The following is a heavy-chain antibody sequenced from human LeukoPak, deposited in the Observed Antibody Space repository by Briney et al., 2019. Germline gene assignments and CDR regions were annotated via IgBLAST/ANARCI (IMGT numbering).Heavy chain of an antibody. CDR3: AQGGHDYNPFYY. D-gene: IGHD4-11*01. CDR2: IKGGGGDP. V-gene: IGHV3-23*01. Sequence: HPGGSLRRSCAAPGFTFSTYAMGWVRQAPGEGLGWVSSIKGGGGDPFYADSVRGRFTISRDKSKNTLYLQLNSLRAEDTAVYFCAQGGHDYNPFYYWGQGTLVTVSS. CDR1: GFTFSTYA. J-gene: IGHJ4*02.